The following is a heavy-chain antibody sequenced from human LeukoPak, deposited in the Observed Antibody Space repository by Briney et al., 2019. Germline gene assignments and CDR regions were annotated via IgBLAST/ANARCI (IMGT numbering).Heavy chain of an antibody. CDR3: ARGPNRWWVVSRNWGMDV. CDR2: IRWDEYTT. J-gene: IGHJ6*02. D-gene: IGHD2-15*01. Sequence: GGSLRLSCAASGLSLGDNSIHWVRPAPGKGLEWVSLIRWDEYTTYYSDSVKGRFTVSRDSSKNSLYLQMNSLRTEDTALYYCARGPNRWWVVSRNWGMDVWGQGTTVTVSS. V-gene: IGHV3-43*01. CDR1: GLSLGDNS.